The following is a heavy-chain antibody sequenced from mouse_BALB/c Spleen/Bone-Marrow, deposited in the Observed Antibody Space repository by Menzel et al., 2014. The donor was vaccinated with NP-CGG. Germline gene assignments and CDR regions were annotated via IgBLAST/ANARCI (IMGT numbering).Heavy chain of an antibody. J-gene: IGHJ1*01. V-gene: IGHV2-9*02. CDR3: AGDLGRYFDV. D-gene: IGHD4-1*01. CDR1: GFSLTSYG. Sequence: VHLVESGPGLVAPSQRLSITCTVSGFSLTSYGVHWVRQPPGKGLEWLGVIWAGGSTNYNSALMSRLSISKVNSKSQVFLKMNSLQTDDTAMYYCAGDLGRYFDVWGAGTTVTVSS. CDR2: IWAGGST.